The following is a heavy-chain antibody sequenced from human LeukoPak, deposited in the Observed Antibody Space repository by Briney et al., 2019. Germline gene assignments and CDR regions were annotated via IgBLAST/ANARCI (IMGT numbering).Heavy chain of an antibody. Sequence: GSLGLSCAASGFTFDDYGMSWIRQPAGKGLEWIGRIYTSGSTNYNPSLKSRVTISVDTSKNQFSLKLSPVTAADTAVYYCAREAPFYCSSTSCYTFGYYYYYYMDVWGKGTTVTVSS. CDR2: IYTSGST. CDR3: AREAPFYCSSTSCYTFGYYYYYYMDV. J-gene: IGHJ6*03. D-gene: IGHD2-2*02. V-gene: IGHV4-4*07. CDR1: GFTFDDYG.